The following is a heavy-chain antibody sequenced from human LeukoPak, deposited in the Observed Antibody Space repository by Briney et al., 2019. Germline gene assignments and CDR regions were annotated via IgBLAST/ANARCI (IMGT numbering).Heavy chain of an antibody. D-gene: IGHD2-2*01. Sequence: TLSLTCTVSGGSISSGDYYWSWIRQPPGKGLEWIGYIYYSGSTYYNPSLKSRVTISVDTSKNQFSLKLSSVTDADTAVYYCAREQGSTSCHDWFAPWGQRTLVTVSS. CDR3: AREQGSTSCHDWFAP. J-gene: IGHJ5*02. CDR2: IYYSGST. V-gene: IGHV4-30-4*08. CDR1: GGSISSGDYY.